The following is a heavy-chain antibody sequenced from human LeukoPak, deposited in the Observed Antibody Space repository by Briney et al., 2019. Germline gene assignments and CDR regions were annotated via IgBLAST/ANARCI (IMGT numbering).Heavy chain of an antibody. V-gene: IGHV4-39*01. D-gene: IGHD3-10*01. CDR2: IDYSGTS. Sequence: TSETLSLTCTVSGGSISNSNYYWGWIRQAPGKGLEWIGTIDYSGTSHYNPSLKSRVTMSVDTSKNQVSLSLSSMTAADTAVYYCARRGSLWLYSNYYYYGMDVWGQGTTVTVSS. J-gene: IGHJ6*02. CDR1: GGSISNSNYY. CDR3: ARRGSLWLYSNYYYYGMDV.